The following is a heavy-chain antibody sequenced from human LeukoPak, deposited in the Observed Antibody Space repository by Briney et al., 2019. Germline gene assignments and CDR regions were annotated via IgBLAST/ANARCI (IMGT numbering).Heavy chain of an antibody. CDR1: GGSIGSYY. D-gene: IGHD3-3*01. Sequence: SETLSLTCTVSGGSIGSYYWSWIRQPPGKGLGWIGYIYYSGSTYYNPSLKSRVTISVDTSKNQFSLKLSSVTAADTAVYYCARHRDFWSGYYYYFDYWGQGTLVTVSS. CDR2: IYYSGST. V-gene: IGHV4-59*04. J-gene: IGHJ4*02. CDR3: ARHRDFWSGYYYYFDY.